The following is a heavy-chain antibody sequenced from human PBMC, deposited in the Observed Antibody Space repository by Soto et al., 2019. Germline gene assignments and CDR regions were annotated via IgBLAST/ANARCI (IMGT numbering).Heavy chain of an antibody. CDR1: GGSFSDFY. V-gene: IGHV4-34*01. J-gene: IGHJ3*02. Sequence: ETLSLTCAVYGGSFSDFYWSWIRQPPGKGLEWIGEINHRGGTNYNPSLKSRVTISVDTSTNQFSLKLSSVTAADTAVYYCARHADRGSYSRAFDIWGQGTMVTVSS. CDR2: INHRGGT. CDR3: ARHADRGSYSRAFDI. D-gene: IGHD1-26*01.